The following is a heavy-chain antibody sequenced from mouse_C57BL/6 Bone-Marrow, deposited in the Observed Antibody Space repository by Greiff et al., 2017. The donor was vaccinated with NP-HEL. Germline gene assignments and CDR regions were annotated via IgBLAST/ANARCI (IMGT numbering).Heavy chain of an antibody. CDR3: ARNDGYYFYAMDY. Sequence: VQLQQPGAELVKPGASVKMSCKASGYTFTSYWITWVKQRPGQGLEWIGDIYPGSGSTNYNEKFKSKATLTVDTSSSTAYMQLSSLTSEDSAVYYCARNDGYYFYAMDYWGQGTSVTVSS. CDR2: IYPGSGST. J-gene: IGHJ4*01. D-gene: IGHD2-3*01. V-gene: IGHV1-55*01. CDR1: GYTFTSYW.